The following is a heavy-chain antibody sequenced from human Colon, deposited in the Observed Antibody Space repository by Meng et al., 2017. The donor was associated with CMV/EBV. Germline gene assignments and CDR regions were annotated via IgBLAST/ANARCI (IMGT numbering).Heavy chain of an antibody. D-gene: IGHD3-3*01. J-gene: IGHJ5*02. V-gene: IGHV3-7*01. Sequence: GESLKISCAASGFTFSSYGMHWVRQAPGRGLEWVANIKPDGSAEYYVDSVKGRFTISRDNPKNSLYLQMNSLKDEDTAVYYCLGGHYTGSWGQGTLVTVSS. CDR3: LGGHYTGS. CDR1: GFTFSSYG. CDR2: IKPDGSAE.